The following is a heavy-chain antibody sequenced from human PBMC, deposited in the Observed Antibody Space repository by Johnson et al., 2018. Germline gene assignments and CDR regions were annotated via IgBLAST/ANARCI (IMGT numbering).Heavy chain of an antibody. CDR1: GFTFDDYA. Sequence: EVQLLESGGGLVQPGRSLRLSCAASGFTFDDYAMHWVRQAPGKGLEWVSGISWNSGSIGYADSVKGRFTISRENAKNSLYLQMNSLRAEDTALDYCAKDILDGVIAVAGTGALDIWGQGTMVTVSS. J-gene: IGHJ3*02. V-gene: IGHV3-9*01. D-gene: IGHD6-19*01. CDR2: ISWNSGSI. CDR3: AKDILDGVIAVAGTGALDI.